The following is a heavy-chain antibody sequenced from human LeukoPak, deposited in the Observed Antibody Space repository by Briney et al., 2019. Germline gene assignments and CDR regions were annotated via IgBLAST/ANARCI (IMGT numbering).Heavy chain of an antibody. V-gene: IGHV4-34*01. CDR3: ARGRLIVVVPAASRAKYNWFDP. D-gene: IGHD2-2*01. CDR1: GGSFSGYY. J-gene: IGHJ5*02. CDR2: INHSGST. Sequence: SETLSLTCAVYGGSFSGYYWSWIRQPPGKGLEWIGEINHSGSTNYNPSLKSRVTISVDTSKNQFSLKLSSVTAADTAVYYCARGRLIVVVPAASRAKYNWFDPWGQGTLVTVSS.